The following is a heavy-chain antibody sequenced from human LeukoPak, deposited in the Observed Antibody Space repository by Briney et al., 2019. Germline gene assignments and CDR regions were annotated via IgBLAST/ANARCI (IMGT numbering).Heavy chain of an antibody. D-gene: IGHD3-9*01. CDR1: GYTFTSYG. CDR3: ARGSYFDWHDAFDI. CDR2: ISAYNGNT. J-gene: IGHJ3*02. V-gene: IGHV1-18*04. Sequence: GATVKVSCKASGYTFTSYGISWVRQAPGQGLEWMGWISAYNGNTNYAQKLQGRVTMTTDTSTSTAYMELRSLRSDDTAVYYCARGSYFDWHDAFDIWGQGTMVAVSS.